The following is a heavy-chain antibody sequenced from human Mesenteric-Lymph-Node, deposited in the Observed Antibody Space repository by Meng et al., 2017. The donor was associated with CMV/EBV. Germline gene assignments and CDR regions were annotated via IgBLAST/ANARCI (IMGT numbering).Heavy chain of an antibody. CDR2: INHSGST. CDR3: ARGGGLYCSSTSCYKNWFDP. Sequence: SETLSLTCAVYGGSFSGYYWSWIRQPPGKGLEWIGEINHSGSTNYNPSLKSRVTISVDTSKNQFSLKLSSVTAADTAVYYCARGGGLYCSSTSCYKNWFDPWGQGTLVTVSS. V-gene: IGHV4-34*01. J-gene: IGHJ5*02. CDR1: GGSFSGYY. D-gene: IGHD2-2*02.